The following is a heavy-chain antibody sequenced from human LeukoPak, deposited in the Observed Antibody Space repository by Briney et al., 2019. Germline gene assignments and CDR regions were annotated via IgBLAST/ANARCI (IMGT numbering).Heavy chain of an antibody. V-gene: IGHV3-33*01. J-gene: IGHJ4*02. D-gene: IGHD2-15*01. Sequence: AGGSLRLSCAASGYTFRSYGMHWVRQAPGKGLGWVAAIWYDGSKEYYADSVKGRFTISRDDSKSTLYLQMNSLRDEDTAVYYCARDPCSARSWPPWDWGQGTQVIVSS. CDR3: ARDPCSARSWPPWD. CDR2: IWYDGSKE. CDR1: GYTFRSYG.